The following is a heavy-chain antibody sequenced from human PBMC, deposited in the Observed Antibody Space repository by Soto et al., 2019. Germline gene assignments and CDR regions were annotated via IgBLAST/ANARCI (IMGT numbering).Heavy chain of an antibody. D-gene: IGHD5-12*01. Sequence: PGGSLRLSCAASEMTFRNYSMNWVRQAPGKGLEWVSSISSGGSYIYYADSGKGRFTISRDNAKNSLFLQMTSLRAEDTAVYYCETSGVATGFDFWGQGTLVTGSS. V-gene: IGHV3-21*06. J-gene: IGHJ4*02. CDR3: ETSGVATGFDF. CDR1: EMTFRNYS. CDR2: ISSGGSYI.